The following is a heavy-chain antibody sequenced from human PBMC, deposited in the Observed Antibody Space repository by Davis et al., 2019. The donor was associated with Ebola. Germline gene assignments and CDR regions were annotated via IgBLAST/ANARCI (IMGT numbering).Heavy chain of an antibody. V-gene: IGHV4-34*01. J-gene: IGHJ2*01. Sequence: PSETLSLTCAVYGGSFSGYYWSWIRQPPGKGLEWIGEINHSGSTNYNPSLKSRVTISVDTSKNQFSLKLSSVTAADTAVYYCARGSSSWYLIPPNWYFDLWGRGTLVTVSS. CDR1: GGSFSGYY. CDR2: INHSGST. CDR3: ARGSSSWYLIPPNWYFDL. D-gene: IGHD6-13*01.